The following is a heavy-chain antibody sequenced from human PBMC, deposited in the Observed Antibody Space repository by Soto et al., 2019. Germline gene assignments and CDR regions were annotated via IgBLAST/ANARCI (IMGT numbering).Heavy chain of an antibody. Sequence: PSETLSLTCTVSGGSISSGGYYWSWIRQHPGKGLEWIGYIYYSGSTYYNPSLKSRVTISVDTSKNQFSLKLSSVTAAYTAVYYCARARDYVWGSYRLFDYWGQGTLVTVSS. CDR3: ARARDYVWGSYRLFDY. D-gene: IGHD3-16*02. CDR2: IYYSGST. CDR1: GGSISSGGYY. J-gene: IGHJ4*02. V-gene: IGHV4-31*03.